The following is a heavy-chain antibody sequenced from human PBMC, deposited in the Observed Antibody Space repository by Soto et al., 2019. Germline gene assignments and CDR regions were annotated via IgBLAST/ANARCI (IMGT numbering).Heavy chain of an antibody. V-gene: IGHV4-34*01. CDR3: AREKPYSCTNGVCYMGGIYY. D-gene: IGHD2-8*01. CDR1: GGSFSGYY. CDR2: INHSGST. Sequence: QVQLQQWGAGLLKPSETLSLTCAVYGGSFSGYYWSWIRQPPGQGLEWIWEINHSGSTNYNPSLQSRVTISVDTSKNQFSLRLSSVTAADTAVYYCAREKPYSCTNGVCYMGGIYYWGQGTLVTVSS. J-gene: IGHJ4*02.